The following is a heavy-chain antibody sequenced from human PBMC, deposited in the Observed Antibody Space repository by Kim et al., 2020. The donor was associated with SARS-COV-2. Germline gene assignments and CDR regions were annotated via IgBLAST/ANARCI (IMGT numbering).Heavy chain of an antibody. CDR2: ITRNGIS. J-gene: IGHJ4*02. V-gene: IGHV3-48*03. CDR1: GFIFRDFE. Sequence: GGSLRLSCGASGFIFRDFEMNWVRQTPGRGLEWVSYITRNGISSHYAESVKGRFIISRDNAKKSLHLQMNSLRDEDTGVYYCARSFLSPFDDWGQGTLVTVSS. CDR3: ARSFLSPFDD. D-gene: IGHD3-16*02.